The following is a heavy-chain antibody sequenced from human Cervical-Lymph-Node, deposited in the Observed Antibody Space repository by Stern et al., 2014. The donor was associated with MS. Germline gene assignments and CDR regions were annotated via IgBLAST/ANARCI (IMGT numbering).Heavy chain of an antibody. J-gene: IGHJ4*02. D-gene: IGHD6-6*01. CDR3: ARDSPRRSSSRSDY. CDR2: ISAYNGNT. CDR1: GYTFTSYG. V-gene: IGHV1-18*04. Sequence: VQLGQSGAEVKKPGASVKVSCKASGYTFTSYGISWVRQAPGQGLDWMGGISAYNGNTNYAQKLQGRVPMTTDTSTSTAYMELRSLRSDDTAVYYCARDSPRRSSSRSDYWGQGTLVTVSS.